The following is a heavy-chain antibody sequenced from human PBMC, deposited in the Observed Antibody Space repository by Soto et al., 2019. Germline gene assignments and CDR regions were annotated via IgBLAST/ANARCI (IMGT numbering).Heavy chain of an antibody. D-gene: IGHD2-15*01. J-gene: IGHJ4*02. CDR1: GVSLNSGHYY. CDR2: VYYDESN. Sequence: QVQLQESGPGLLEPLETLSLTCSVSGVSLNSGHYYWVWVRQSPGKALAWIASVYYDESNYYNPSLKRRVTISIDKPRNQFPLTLKSVTAADTAVYYCGKVLIGATRHADVDSWGQGARVTVSS. CDR3: GKVLIGATRHADVDS. V-gene: IGHV4-39*01.